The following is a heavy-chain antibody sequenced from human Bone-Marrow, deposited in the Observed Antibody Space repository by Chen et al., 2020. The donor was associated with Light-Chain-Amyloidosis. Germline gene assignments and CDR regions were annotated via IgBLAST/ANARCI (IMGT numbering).Heavy chain of an antibody. CDR2: IYPDDSEA. CDR1: GYTFPNYW. CDR3: ARRRDGYNFDY. V-gene: IGHV5-51*01. J-gene: IGHJ4*02. D-gene: IGHD5-12*01. Sequence: VQLEQSGPEVKKPGESLKISCKGSGYTFPNYWIGWVRQMPGKGLEWMGVIYPDDSEARYSPSFEGQVTISADKSITTAYLQWRSLKASDTAMYYCARRRDGYNFDYWGQGTLVTVSS.